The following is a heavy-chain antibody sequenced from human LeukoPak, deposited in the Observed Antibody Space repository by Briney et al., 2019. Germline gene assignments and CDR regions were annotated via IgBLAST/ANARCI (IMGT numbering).Heavy chain of an antibody. V-gene: IGHV4-34*01. J-gene: IGHJ4*02. D-gene: IGHD6-13*01. CDR3: ASSQQLARPYYFDY. Sequence: SETLSLTCAVYGGSFSGYYWSWIRQPPGKGLEWIGEINHSGSTNYNPSLKSRVTISVDTSKNQFSLKLSSVTAADTAVYHCASSQQLARPYYFDYWGQGTLVTVSS. CDR1: GGSFSGYY. CDR2: INHSGST.